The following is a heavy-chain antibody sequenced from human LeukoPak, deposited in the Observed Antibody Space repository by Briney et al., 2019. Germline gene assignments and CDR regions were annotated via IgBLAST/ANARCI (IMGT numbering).Heavy chain of an antibody. CDR1: GGSISSSSYY. V-gene: IGHV4-39*07. CDR3: ARTSGRKLPYYFDY. D-gene: IGHD1-26*01. J-gene: IGHJ4*02. Sequence: SETLSLTCTVSGGSISSSSYYWGWIRQPPGEGLEWIGSIYYSGSTYYNPSLKSRVTISVDTSKNQFSLKLSSVTAADTAVYYCARTSGRKLPYYFDYWGQGTLVTVSS. CDR2: IYYSGST.